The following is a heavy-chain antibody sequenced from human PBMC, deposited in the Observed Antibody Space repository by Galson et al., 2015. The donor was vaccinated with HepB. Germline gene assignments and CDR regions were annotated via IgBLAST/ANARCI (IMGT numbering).Heavy chain of an antibody. CDR3: AKVVVITLFSPYDY. CDR2: ISGSGGST. V-gene: IGHV3-23*01. D-gene: IGHD3-22*01. J-gene: IGHJ4*02. Sequence: SLRLSCAASGFTFSSYAMSWVRQAPGKGLEWVSAISGSGGSTYYADSVKGRFTISRDNSKNTLYLQMNSLRAEDTAVYYCAKVVVITLFSPYDYWGQGTLVTVSS. CDR1: GFTFSSYA.